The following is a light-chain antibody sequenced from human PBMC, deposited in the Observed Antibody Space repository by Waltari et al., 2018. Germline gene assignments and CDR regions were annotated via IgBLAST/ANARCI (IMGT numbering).Light chain of an antibody. CDR1: QAISEF. CDR2: AAS. V-gene: IGKV1-17*03. Sequence: DIQMTQSPSAMSASVGDRVTITCRASQAISEFLAWFQQRPGKAPKRLIYAASSLQIGVPSRFRGSGHGTEFTLTISSLQPEDFATYDCLQHKTYPHTFGQGTRVEIK. CDR3: LQHKTYPHT. J-gene: IGKJ2*01.